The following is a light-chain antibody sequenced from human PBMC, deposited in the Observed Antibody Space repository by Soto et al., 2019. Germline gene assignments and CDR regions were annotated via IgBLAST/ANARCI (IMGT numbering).Light chain of an antibody. CDR1: NIGVKS. V-gene: IGLV3-21*02. CDR2: DDS. J-gene: IGLJ3*02. CDR3: QVWDTYVDHGV. Sequence: SYELTQPPSVSGAPGQTATITCGGENIGVKSVNWYLQKPGQAPVLVVYDDSDRPSGIPERFSGSNSNDGATLTISRVEAGDEADYYCQVWDTYVDHGVFGGGTKLTVL.